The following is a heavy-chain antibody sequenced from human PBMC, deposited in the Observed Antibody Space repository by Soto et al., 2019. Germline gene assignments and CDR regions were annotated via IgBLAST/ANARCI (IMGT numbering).Heavy chain of an antibody. V-gene: IGHV3-33*05. CDR1: GFIFSTYG. D-gene: IGHD1-26*01. CDR2: IQSDGSKK. CDR3: GRDLQVGVIYFDP. Sequence: QVQVVESGGGVVQPGRSLTLSCVTSGFIFSTYGMHWVRQAPGKGLEWVAAIQSDGSKKYYADCAKGRFTISRDDSKNTLYLQMNSLRADDTAEYYCGRDLQVGVIYFDPWGQGTLVTVSS. J-gene: IGHJ5*02.